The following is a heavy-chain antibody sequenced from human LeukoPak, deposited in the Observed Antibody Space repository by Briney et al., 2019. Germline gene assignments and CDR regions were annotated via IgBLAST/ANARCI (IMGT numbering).Heavy chain of an antibody. CDR2: IWYDGSNK. D-gene: IGHD6-13*01. V-gene: IGHV3-33*01. CDR1: GFTFSSYG. CDR3: ARDGQQLVPNYYYYYMDV. J-gene: IGHJ6*03. Sequence: GGSLRLSCAASGFTFSSYGMHWVRQAPGKGLEWVAVIWYDGSNKYYADSVKGRFTISRDNSKNTLYLQMNSLRAEDTAVYYCARDGQQLVPNYYYYYMDVWGKGTTVTVSS.